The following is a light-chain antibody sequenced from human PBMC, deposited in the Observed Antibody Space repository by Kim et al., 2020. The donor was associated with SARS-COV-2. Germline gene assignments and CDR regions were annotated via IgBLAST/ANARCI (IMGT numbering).Light chain of an antibody. CDR3: QQSYKTPRT. J-gene: IGKJ1*01. Sequence: GARVLISCRASESISNYLNWDQQNTGRAPNLLIYTASSLQSGVPSRFSGSGYGTDFTLTISSLQPEDLATYFCQQSYKTPRTFGQGTKVDIK. V-gene: IGKV1-39*01. CDR1: ESISNY. CDR2: TAS.